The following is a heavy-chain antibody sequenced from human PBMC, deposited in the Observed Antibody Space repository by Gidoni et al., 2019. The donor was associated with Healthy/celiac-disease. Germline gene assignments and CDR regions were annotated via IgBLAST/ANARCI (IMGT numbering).Heavy chain of an antibody. Sequence: QVQLQESGPGLVKPSETLSLTCTVSGGSISSYYWSWIRQPPGKGLEWIGYIYYSGSTNYNPSLKSRVTISVDTSKNQFSLKLSSVTAADTAVYYCARGYYDSSGYQDAFDIWGQGTMVTVSS. V-gene: IGHV4-59*01. J-gene: IGHJ3*02. CDR2: IYYSGST. CDR3: ARGYYDSSGYQDAFDI. D-gene: IGHD3-22*01. CDR1: GGSISSYY.